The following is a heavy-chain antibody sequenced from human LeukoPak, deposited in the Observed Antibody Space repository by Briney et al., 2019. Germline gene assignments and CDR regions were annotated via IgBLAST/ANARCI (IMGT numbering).Heavy chain of an antibody. V-gene: IGHV4-38-2*01. D-gene: IGHD5-12*01. J-gene: IGHJ4*02. Sequence: PSETLSLTCAVSGYSIGSGYYWGWIRQPPGKGLEWIGSIYYSGSTYYNSSLRSRVTISVDTSKNQFSLKLSSVTAADTAVYYCARVATTTNPPQRPFDYWGQGTLVTVSS. CDR2: IYYSGST. CDR3: ARVATTTNPPQRPFDY. CDR1: GYSIGSGYY.